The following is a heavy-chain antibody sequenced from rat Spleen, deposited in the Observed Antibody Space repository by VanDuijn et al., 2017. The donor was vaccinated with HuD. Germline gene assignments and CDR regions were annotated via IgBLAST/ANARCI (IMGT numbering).Heavy chain of an antibody. CDR1: GFIFRKYD. D-gene: IGHD1-4*01. CDR3: ARHGVPGSSYNWFAY. V-gene: IGHV5-25*01. CDR2: ISPSGGST. J-gene: IGHJ3*01. Sequence: EVQLVESGGGLVQPGRSLKISCTASGFIFRKYDMAWVRQAPTKGLEWVASISPSGGSTYYRDSVKGRFIVSRDNAKTTLYLQMDSLRSEDTATYYCARHGVPGSSYNWFAYWGQGTLVTVSS.